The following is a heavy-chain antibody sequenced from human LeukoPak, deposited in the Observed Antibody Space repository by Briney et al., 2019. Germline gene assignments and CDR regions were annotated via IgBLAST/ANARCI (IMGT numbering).Heavy chain of an antibody. CDR1: GLTFSNYA. J-gene: IGHJ3*02. CDR2: ITGSAYKT. CDR3: AKDQLGSGYDAFDI. V-gene: IGHV3-23*01. Sequence: GGSLRLSCAASGLTFSNYAMSWVRQAPGKGLEWVSGITGSAYKTYYADSVKGRFTVSRDNFKNILYLQMNSLRAEDTAVYYCAKDQLGSGYDAFDIWGQGTMVTVSS. D-gene: IGHD5-12*01.